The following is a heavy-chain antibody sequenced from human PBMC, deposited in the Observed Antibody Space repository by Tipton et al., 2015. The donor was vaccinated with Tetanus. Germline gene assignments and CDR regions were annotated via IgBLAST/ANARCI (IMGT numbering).Heavy chain of an antibody. J-gene: IGHJ6*02. Sequence: QLVQSGAEVKKPGASVKVSCKASGYTFTGYYIYWVRQDPGQGLEWMGWIDPNSGGTVYAQNFQGRVTMTRDTSISTAYMELRSLRSVATAVYYCARDRGDYIYYGMDVWGPGTTVTVS. D-gene: IGHD3-22*01. V-gene: IGHV1-2*02. CDR2: IDPNSGGT. CDR1: GYTFTGYY. CDR3: ARDRGDYIYYGMDV.